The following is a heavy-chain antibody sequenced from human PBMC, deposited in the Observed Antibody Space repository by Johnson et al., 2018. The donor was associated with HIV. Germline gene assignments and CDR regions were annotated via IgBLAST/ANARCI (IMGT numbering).Heavy chain of an antibody. CDR2: ISYDGSNK. CDR1: GFTFSSYG. J-gene: IGHJ3*02. D-gene: IGHD6-19*01. CDR3: ARAGSTSGWFDAFDI. Sequence: QVQLVESGGGVVQPGGSLRLSCAASGFTFSSYGMHWVRQAPGKGLEWVAVISYDGSNKYYADSVEGRFTISRDNSKNRLYLQMNSLRTEDTAAYYCARAGSTSGWFDAFDIWGQGTMVTVSS. V-gene: IGHV3-30*19.